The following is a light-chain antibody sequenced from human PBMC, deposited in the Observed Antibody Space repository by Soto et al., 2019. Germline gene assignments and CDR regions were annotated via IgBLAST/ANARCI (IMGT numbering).Light chain of an antibody. CDR3: QQFHNWPPIT. V-gene: IGKV3-15*01. J-gene: IGKJ5*01. Sequence: EIVMTQSPATLSVSPGERATLSCRASQNILSNLAWYQQKPGQAPRLLIYGASTRATGIPARFSGSGSGTEFTLTISSLQSEDFAVYYCQQFHNWPPITFGQGTRLEIK. CDR2: GAS. CDR1: QNILSN.